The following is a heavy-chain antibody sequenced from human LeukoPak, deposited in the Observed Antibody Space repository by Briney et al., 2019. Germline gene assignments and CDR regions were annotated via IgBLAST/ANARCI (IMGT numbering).Heavy chain of an antibody. CDR3: ARAIKGGLLGEFDY. J-gene: IGHJ4*02. V-gene: IGHV1-18*01. Sequence: ASVKVSCKASGYTFTSYGISWVRQAPGQGLEWMGLISAYNGNTNYAQKFQGRVTMTRNTSISTAYMELSSLRSEDTAVYYCARAIKGGLLGEFDYWGQGTLVTVSS. CDR2: ISAYNGNT. D-gene: IGHD1-26*01. CDR1: GYTFTSYG.